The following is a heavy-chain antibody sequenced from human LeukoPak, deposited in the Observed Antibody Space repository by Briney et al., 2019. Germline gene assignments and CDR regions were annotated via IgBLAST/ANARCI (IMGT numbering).Heavy chain of an antibody. CDR3: ARERGGWLRFNYFDY. V-gene: IGHV4-34*01. CDR2: INHSGNT. Sequence: SETLSLTCAVYGGSFSGYYWSWIRQPPGKGLEWIGEINHSGNTNYNPSLKSRVTISVDTSKNQFSLKLSSVTAADTAVYYCARERGGWLRFNYFDYWGQGTLVTVSS. CDR1: GGSFSGYY. J-gene: IGHJ4*02. D-gene: IGHD5-12*01.